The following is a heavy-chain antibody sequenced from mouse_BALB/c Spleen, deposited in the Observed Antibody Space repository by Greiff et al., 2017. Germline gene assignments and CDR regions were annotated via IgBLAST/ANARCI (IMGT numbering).Heavy chain of an antibody. J-gene: IGHJ4*01. CDR2: INHSTGYT. D-gene: IGHD4-1*01. CDR3: ARRKTGTNAMDY. V-gene: IGHV1-7*01. CDR1: GYTFTSYW. Sequence: QVHVKQSGAELAKPGASVKMSCKASGYTFTSYWMHWVKQRPGQGLEWIGYINHSTGYTEYNQKFKDKATLTADKSSSTAYMQLSSLTSEDSAVYYCARRKTGTNAMDYWGQGTSVTVSS.